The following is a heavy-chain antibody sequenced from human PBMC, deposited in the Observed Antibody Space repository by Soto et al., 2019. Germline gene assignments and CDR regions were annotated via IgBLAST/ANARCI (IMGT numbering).Heavy chain of an antibody. D-gene: IGHD2-21*01. CDR3: QRLGGDGFPPVDY. CDR1: GGSISSGGYS. Sequence: PSETMSLTCAVSGGSISSGGYSWIWIRQPPGKGLEWIGYIYHSGSTYYNPSLKSRVTISVDRSKNQFSLKLSSVTAADTGVYHCQRLGGDGFPPVDYWGRGTLVTVSS. J-gene: IGHJ4*02. V-gene: IGHV4-30-2*01. CDR2: IYHSGST.